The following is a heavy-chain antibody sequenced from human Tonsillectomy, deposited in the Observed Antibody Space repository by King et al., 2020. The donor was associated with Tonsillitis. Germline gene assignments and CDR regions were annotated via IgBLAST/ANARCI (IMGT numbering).Heavy chain of an antibody. CDR1: GYSISSGYY. V-gene: IGHV4-38-2*01. CDR3: ARCITMVPFDP. CDR2: IYHSGST. J-gene: IGHJ5*02. D-gene: IGHD3-10*01. Sequence: VQLQESGPGLVKPSETLSLTCAVSGYSISSGYYWGWIRQPPGKGLEWIGSIYHSGSTYYNPSLKSRVTISVDTSKNQFSLKLSSVTAADTAVYYCARCITMVPFDPWGQGTLVTVSS.